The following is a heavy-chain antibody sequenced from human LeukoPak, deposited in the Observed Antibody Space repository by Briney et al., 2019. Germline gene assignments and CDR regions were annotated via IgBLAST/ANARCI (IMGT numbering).Heavy chain of an antibody. CDR1: GYSISSGYY. J-gene: IGHJ5*02. D-gene: IGHD5-12*01. CDR3: ARDDRAPGYGWFDP. Sequence: SETLSLTCTVSGYSISSGYYWGWIRQPPGKGLEWIGSIYHSGSTYYNPSLKSRVTISVDTSKNQFSLKLSSVTAADTAVYYCARDDRAPGYGWFDPWGQGTLVTVSS. V-gene: IGHV4-38-2*02. CDR2: IYHSGST.